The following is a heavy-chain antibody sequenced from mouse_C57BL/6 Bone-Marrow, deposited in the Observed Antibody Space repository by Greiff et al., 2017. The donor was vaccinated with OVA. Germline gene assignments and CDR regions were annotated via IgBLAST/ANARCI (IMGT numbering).Heavy chain of an antibody. CDR2: IYPGDGDT. J-gene: IGHJ2*01. D-gene: IGHD2-5*01. CDR1: GYAFSSSW. CDR3: ARHEDSDYASYFDY. Sequence: VQLKQPGPELVKPGASVKISCKASGYAFSSSWMNWVKQRPGKGLEWIGRIYPGDGDTNYNGKFKGKATLTADKSSSTAYMQLSSLTSEDSAVYFCARHEDSDYASYFDYGGQGTTLTVSS. V-gene: IGHV1-82*01.